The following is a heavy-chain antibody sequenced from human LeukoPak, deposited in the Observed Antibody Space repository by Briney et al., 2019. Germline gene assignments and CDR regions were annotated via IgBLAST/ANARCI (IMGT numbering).Heavy chain of an antibody. V-gene: IGHV3-7*03. J-gene: IGHJ4*02. CDR1: GLSISNSW. D-gene: IGHD1-26*01. CDR3: ARLQWEPPDY. Sequence: PGGSLRLSCAASGLSISNSWMSWFRLAPGKGPEWVANIKQDGSEKYHVDSVKGRFTVSRDNANNLLYLQMNSLRVDDTAVYYCARLQWEPPDYWGQGTLVSVSS. CDR2: IKQDGSEK.